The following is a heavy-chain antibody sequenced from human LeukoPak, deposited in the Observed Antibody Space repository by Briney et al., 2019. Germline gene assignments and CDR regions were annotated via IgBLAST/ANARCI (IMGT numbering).Heavy chain of an antibody. D-gene: IGHD2-2*01. CDR2: ISYDGSNK. Sequence: PGGSLRLSCAASGFTFSSYAMHWVRQAPGKGLEWVAVISYDGSNKYYADSVKGRFTISRDNSKNTLYLQMNSLRAEDTAVYYCARVGCSSTSCHLKGYFDYWGQGTLVTVSS. J-gene: IGHJ4*02. V-gene: IGHV3-30-3*01. CDR3: ARVGCSSTSCHLKGYFDY. CDR1: GFTFSSYA.